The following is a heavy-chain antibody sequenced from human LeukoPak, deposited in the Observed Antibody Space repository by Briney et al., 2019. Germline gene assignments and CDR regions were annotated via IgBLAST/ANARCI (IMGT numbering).Heavy chain of an antibody. D-gene: IGHD6-13*01. Sequence: SETLSLTCTVSGGSLSTNSYFWGWLRQPPGTGLEWIGSIYYSGSTYYNPSLKSRVTISVDTSKNQFSLKLSSVTAADTAVYYCARKLTSSSWLIDWGQGTLVTVSS. CDR1: GGSLSTNSYF. V-gene: IGHV4-39*07. CDR3: ARKLTSSSWLID. J-gene: IGHJ4*02. CDR2: IYYSGST.